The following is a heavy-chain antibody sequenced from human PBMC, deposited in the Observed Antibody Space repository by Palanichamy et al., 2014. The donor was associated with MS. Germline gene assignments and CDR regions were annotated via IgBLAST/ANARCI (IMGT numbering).Heavy chain of an antibody. CDR1: GASISSYY. J-gene: IGHJ4*02. V-gene: IGHV4-4*07. CDR3: ARTDFWSAYFDY. D-gene: IGHD3-3*01. Sequence: QVQLQESGPGLVKPSETLSLTCTVSGASISSYYWSWIRQPAGKGLEWIGLIYTSGITNYKPSLKSRVTMSVDTSTNQFSLKLNSVTAADAAVYYCARTDFWSAYFDYWGQGTLVTVSS. CDR2: IYTSGIT.